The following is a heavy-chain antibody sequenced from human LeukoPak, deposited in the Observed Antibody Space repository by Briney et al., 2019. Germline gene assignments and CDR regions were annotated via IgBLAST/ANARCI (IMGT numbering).Heavy chain of an antibody. V-gene: IGHV3-72*01. J-gene: IGHJ3*02. CDR3: VKVQTGGAFDI. CDR2: SRNKANSYTT. CDR1: GFTASDYY. D-gene: IGHD7-27*01. Sequence: GGSLKLSCAASGFTASDYYMDWVRQTPGKGLEWVARSRNKANSYTTDFAATVKGRLTISRDESKNYLFLQMNSLRTDDTAVYYCVKVQTGGAFDIWGQGTMVTVSS.